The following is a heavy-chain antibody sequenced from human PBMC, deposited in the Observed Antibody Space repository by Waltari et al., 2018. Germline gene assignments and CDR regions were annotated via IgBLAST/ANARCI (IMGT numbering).Heavy chain of an antibody. J-gene: IGHJ6*03. D-gene: IGHD6-19*01. CDR3: ARGWLQVAPPYYYYMDV. V-gene: IGHV4-34*01. Sequence: QVQLLQWGAGLFKPSATLSLTCAVYGGSFSGDYWSWLRQLPGKGLEWLGEINHNASPDYNPSLKSRATISIETSKNQFSLKLDSVTAADTGVYYCARGWLQVAPPYYYYMDVWDRGTAVTVSS. CDR1: GGSFSGDY. CDR2: INHNASP.